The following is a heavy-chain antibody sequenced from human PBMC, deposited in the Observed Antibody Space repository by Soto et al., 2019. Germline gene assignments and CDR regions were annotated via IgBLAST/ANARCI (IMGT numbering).Heavy chain of an antibody. V-gene: IGHV1-2*02. J-gene: IGHJ6*02. CDR1: GYIFTDHL. CDR3: ARDVLVGYSSGWHSYRNSVGGMDV. D-gene: IGHD6-19*01. CDR2: VHPDSGGT. Sequence: ASVKVSCKTSGYIFTDHLIHWVRQSPGQGLQWVGWVHPDSGGTNVAQAFQDRVTMTADTSITTAYMELSSLRSDDTAVHYCARDVLVGYSSGWHSYRNSVGGMDVWGQGTTVTVSS.